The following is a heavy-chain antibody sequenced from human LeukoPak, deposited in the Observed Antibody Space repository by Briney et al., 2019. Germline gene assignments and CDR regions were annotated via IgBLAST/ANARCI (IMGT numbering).Heavy chain of an antibody. Sequence: PSETLSLTCTVSGGSISSYHWSWIRQPPGKGLEWIGYIYYSGSTNYNPSLKSRVTISVDTSKNQFSLKLSSVTAADTAVYYCARIAAAGTSEGYYYYGMDVWGQGTTVTVSS. D-gene: IGHD6-13*01. V-gene: IGHV4-59*01. CDR1: GGSISSYH. CDR3: ARIAAAGTSEGYYYYGMDV. J-gene: IGHJ6*02. CDR2: IYYSGST.